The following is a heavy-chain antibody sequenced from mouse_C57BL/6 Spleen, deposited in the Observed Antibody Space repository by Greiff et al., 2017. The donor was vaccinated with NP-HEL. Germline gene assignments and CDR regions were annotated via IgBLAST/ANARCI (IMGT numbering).Heavy chain of an antibody. J-gene: IGHJ4*01. Sequence: EVKVVESGGGLVQPGGSLSLSCAASGFTFTDYYMSWVRQPPGKALEWLGFIRNKANGYTTEYSASVKGRFNISRDNSQSILYLQMNALRAEDSATYYCARYLDYWGQGTSVTVSS. CDR3: ARYLDY. CDR2: IRNKANGYTT. CDR1: GFTFTDYY. V-gene: IGHV7-3*01.